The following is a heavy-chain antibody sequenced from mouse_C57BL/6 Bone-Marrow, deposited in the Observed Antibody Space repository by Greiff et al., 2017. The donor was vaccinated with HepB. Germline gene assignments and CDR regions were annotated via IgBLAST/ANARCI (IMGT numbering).Heavy chain of an antibody. J-gene: IGHJ1*03. CDR3: ARHFLYWYFDV. CDR1: GFTFSDYY. CDR2: ISNGGGST. V-gene: IGHV5-12*01. Sequence: EVQLVESGGGLVQPGGSLKLSCAASGFTFSDYYMYWVRQTPEKRLEWVAYISNGGGSTYYPDTVKGRFTISRDNAKNTLYLQMSRLKSEDTAMYYCARHFLYWYFDVWGTGTTVTVSS.